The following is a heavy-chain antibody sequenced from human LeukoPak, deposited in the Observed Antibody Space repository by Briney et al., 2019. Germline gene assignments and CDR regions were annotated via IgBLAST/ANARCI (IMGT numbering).Heavy chain of an antibody. D-gene: IGHD2-21*02. J-gene: IGHJ5*02. CDR2: IIPIFGIA. V-gene: IGHV1-69*04. Sequence: ASVKVSCKASGGTFSSYAISWVRQAPGQGLEWMGRIIPIFGIANYAQKFQGRVTITADKSTSTAYMELSSLRSEDTAVYYCASEVAYCGGDCYSGWFDPWGQGTLVTASS. CDR3: ASEVAYCGGDCYSGWFDP. CDR1: GGTFSSYA.